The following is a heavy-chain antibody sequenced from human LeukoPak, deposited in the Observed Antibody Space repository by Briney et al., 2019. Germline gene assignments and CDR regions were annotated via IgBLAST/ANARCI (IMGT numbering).Heavy chain of an antibody. D-gene: IGHD4-23*01. V-gene: IGHV4-39*07. Sequence: WESLSLAWTVAGPSIRSSSYYSGWVRPPPGTWLGWIGSITYSARTYSNPSLVSRVTISVDTSKKQFSLKMSSVTAAVTPVYYCAADYGGDSGYPRTYYYYDYTDGWGKGTTVTVSS. CDR3: AADYGGDSGYPRTYYYYDYTDG. J-gene: IGHJ6*03. CDR2: ITYSART. CDR1: GPSIRSSSYY.